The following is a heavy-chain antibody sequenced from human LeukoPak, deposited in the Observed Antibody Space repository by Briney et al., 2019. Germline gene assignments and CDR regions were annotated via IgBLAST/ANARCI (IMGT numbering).Heavy chain of an antibody. D-gene: IGHD3-16*01. CDR1: GGTFSSYA. J-gene: IGHJ6*02. Sequence: SVKVSCKASGGTFSSYAISWVRQAPGQGLEWMGGIIPIFGTANYAQKFQGRVTITADESTSTAYMELSILRSEDTAVYYCASGDSWGCPTCDYYYYYGMDVWGQGTTVTVSS. CDR3: ASGDSWGCPTCDYYYYYGMDV. CDR2: IIPIFGTA. V-gene: IGHV1-69*01.